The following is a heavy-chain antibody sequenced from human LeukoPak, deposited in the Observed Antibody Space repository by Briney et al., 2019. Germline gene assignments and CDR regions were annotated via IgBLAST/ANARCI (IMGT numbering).Heavy chain of an antibody. CDR1: GFTFSRHN. CDR3: ARNYDFWSSPQGYMDV. Sequence: GGSLRLSCAASGFTFSRHNMKWVRQTPGKGLEWVSSISTSSSFIYYADSVKGRFTISRDNARNSLYLEMNSLRAEDTAICYCARNYDFWSSPQGYMDVWGKGTTVIVSS. V-gene: IGHV3-21*01. CDR2: ISTSSSFI. J-gene: IGHJ6*03. D-gene: IGHD3-3*01.